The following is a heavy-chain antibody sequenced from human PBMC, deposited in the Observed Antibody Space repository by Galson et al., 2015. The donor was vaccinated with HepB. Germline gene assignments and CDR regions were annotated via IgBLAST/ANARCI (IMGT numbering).Heavy chain of an antibody. D-gene: IGHD6-19*01. J-gene: IGHJ4*02. CDR3: AKDMEWLVPIYHFDY. CDR2: ISGSGGST. CDR1: GFAFNNAW. Sequence: SLRLSCAASGFAFNNAWMNWVRQAPGKGLEWVSGISGSGGSTHCADSVKGRFTISRDNSKNTLYLQMNSLRAEDTAVYYCAKDMEWLVPIYHFDYWGQGTLLTVSS. V-gene: IGHV3-23*01.